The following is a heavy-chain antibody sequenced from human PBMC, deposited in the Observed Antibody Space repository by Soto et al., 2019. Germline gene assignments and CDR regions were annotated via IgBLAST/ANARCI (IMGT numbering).Heavy chain of an antibody. V-gene: IGHV4-34*01. J-gene: IGHJ6*02. Sequence: SETLSLTCAGYGGSFSGYYWSWIRQPPGKGLEWIGEINHSGSTNYNPSLKSRVTISVDTSKNQFSLKLSSVTAADTAVYYCARDAWIQLWLENYYYYGMDVWGQGPRSPSP. D-gene: IGHD5-18*01. CDR1: GGSFSGYY. CDR2: INHSGST. CDR3: ARDAWIQLWLENYYYYGMDV.